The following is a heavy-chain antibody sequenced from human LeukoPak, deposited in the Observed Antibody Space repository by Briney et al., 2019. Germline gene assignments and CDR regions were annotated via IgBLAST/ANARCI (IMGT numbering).Heavy chain of an antibody. V-gene: IGHV1-46*01. CDR2: INPSGGST. CDR3: ARDRDDSPLVYSYGYPDY. D-gene: IGHD5-18*01. Sequence: WASVKVSCKASGGTFSSYAISWVRQAPGQGLEWMGIINPSGGSTSYAQKFQGRVTMTRDTSTSTVYMELSSLRSEDTAVYYCARDRDDSPLVYSYGYPDYWGQGTLVTVSS. J-gene: IGHJ4*02. CDR1: GGTFSSYA.